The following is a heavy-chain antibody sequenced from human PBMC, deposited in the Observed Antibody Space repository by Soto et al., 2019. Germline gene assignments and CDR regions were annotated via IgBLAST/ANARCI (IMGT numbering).Heavy chain of an antibody. CDR1: GYTFSTYG. V-gene: IGHV1-18*01. CDR2: IGAYNDDP. J-gene: IGHJ5*02. CDR3: ARDWRGAEGFDP. Sequence: QVQLVQSGAEVKKPGASVKVSCKASGYTFSTYGFTWVRQAPGQGLEWMGWIGAYNDDPNYAQNFQGRVTMTTDTSTTTSYMELRNVRSDDTAVYFCARDWRGAEGFDPWGQGTLVTVSS. D-gene: IGHD3-3*01.